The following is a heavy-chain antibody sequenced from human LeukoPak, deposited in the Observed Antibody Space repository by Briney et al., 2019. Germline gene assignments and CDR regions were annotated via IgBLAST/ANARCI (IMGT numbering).Heavy chain of an antibody. CDR1: GFTFSSYA. D-gene: IGHD2-2*01. CDR2: ISGSGGST. J-gene: IGHJ4*02. V-gene: IGHV3-23*01. CDR3: AKDLPRIVVVPAATFDY. Sequence: GGSLRLSCAASGFTFSSYAMSWVRQAPGKGLEWVSAISGSGGSTYYADSVKGRFTISRDNSKNTLYLQMNSLRAEDTAVDYCAKDLPRIVVVPAATFDYWGQGTLVTVSS.